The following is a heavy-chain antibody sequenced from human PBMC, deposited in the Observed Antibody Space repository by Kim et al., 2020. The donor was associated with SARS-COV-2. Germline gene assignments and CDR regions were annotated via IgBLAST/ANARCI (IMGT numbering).Heavy chain of an antibody. V-gene: IGHV3-9*01. D-gene: IGHD3-16*01. CDR1: GFTFGDYA. CDR2: ISWNSGSI. Sequence: GGSLRLSCAASGFTFGDYAIHWVRQAPGKGLEWVSGISWNSGSIGYADSVKGRFTISRDNAKNSLYLQMNSLRAEDTALYYCAKDGGDGYNIDYWGQGTL. CDR3: AKDGGDGYNIDY. J-gene: IGHJ4*02.